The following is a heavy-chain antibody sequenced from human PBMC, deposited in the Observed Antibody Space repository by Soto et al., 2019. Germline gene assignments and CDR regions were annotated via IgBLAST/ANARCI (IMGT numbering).Heavy chain of an antibody. CDR3: AREGNLGRWLQPLDY. V-gene: IGHV4-59*01. CDR2: IHYNGNT. CDR1: GDSISSYS. Sequence: QVQLQVSGPGLVKPSETLSLTCTVSGDSISSYSWSWIRQPPGKGLEWIGNIHYNGNTKYNPSLKSRFTMSVDTSKNQFSLKLISVTAADTAVYYCAREGNLGRWLQPLDYWGQGTLVTVSS. D-gene: IGHD5-12*01. J-gene: IGHJ4*02.